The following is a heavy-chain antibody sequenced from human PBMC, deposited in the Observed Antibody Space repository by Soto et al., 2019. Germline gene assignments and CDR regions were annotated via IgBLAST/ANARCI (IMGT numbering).Heavy chain of an antibody. Sequence: PSETLSLTCTVSGGSISSYYWSWIRQPPGKGLEWIGYIYYSGSSSYNPSLKRRVTISVDTSKNQFSLKLSSVTAADTAVYYSARRYGSCFDYWGQGTLVTVSS. J-gene: IGHJ4*02. CDR3: ARRYGSCFDY. CDR1: GGSISSYY. V-gene: IGHV4-59*08. CDR2: IYYSGSS. D-gene: IGHD5-18*01.